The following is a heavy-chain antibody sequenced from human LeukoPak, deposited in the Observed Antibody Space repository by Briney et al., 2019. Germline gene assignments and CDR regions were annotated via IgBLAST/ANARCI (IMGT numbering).Heavy chain of an antibody. CDR2: INPNSGGT. CDR3: ARERGHYYYYMDV. J-gene: IGHJ6*03. V-gene: IGHV1-2*02. CDR1: GYIFTGYY. Sequence: ASVKVSCKASGYIFTGYYMHWVRQAPGQGLEWMGWINPNSGGTNYAQKFQGRVTMTRDTSISTAYMELSRLRSDDTAVYYCARERGHYYYYMDVWGKGTTVTVSS. D-gene: IGHD3-10*01.